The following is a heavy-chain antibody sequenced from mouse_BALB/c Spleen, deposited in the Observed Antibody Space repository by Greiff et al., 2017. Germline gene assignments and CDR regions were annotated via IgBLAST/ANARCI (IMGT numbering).Heavy chain of an antibody. J-gene: IGHJ1*01. CDR3: ARATTVDPRYLDV. CDR2: INPGSGGT. V-gene: IGHV1-54*01. Sequence: VQLQQSGAELVRPGTSVKVSCKASGYAFTNYLIEWVQQRPGQGLEWIGVINPGSGGTNYTEKFKGKATLTADKSSSTAYMQLSSLTSDDSAVYFCARATTVDPRYLDVWGAGTTVTVSS. D-gene: IGHD1-1*01. CDR1: GYAFTNYL.